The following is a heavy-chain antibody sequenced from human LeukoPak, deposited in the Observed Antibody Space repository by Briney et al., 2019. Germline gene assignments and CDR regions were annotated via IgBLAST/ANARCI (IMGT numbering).Heavy chain of an antibody. CDR2: INPNSGGT. CDR3: ARSSLGDYDILTGYYFATPNFDY. D-gene: IGHD3-9*01. V-gene: IGHV1-2*02. CDR1: GYTFTGYY. Sequence: ASVKVSCKASGYTFTGYYMHWVRQAPGQGLEWMGWINPNSGGTNYAQKFQGRVTMTRDASISTAYMELSRLRSDDTAVYYCARSSLGDYDILTGYYFATPNFDYWGQGTLATVSS. J-gene: IGHJ4*02.